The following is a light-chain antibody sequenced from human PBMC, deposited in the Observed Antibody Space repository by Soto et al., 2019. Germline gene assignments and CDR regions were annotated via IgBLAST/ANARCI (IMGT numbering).Light chain of an antibody. CDR1: SSDVGGYNY. CDR3: SSYISSSIDYV. J-gene: IGLJ1*01. CDR2: EVS. V-gene: IGLV2-14*01. Sequence: QSALTQPASVSGSPGQSITISWTGTSSDVGGYNYVSWYQQHPGKAPKLMIYEVSNRPSGVSNRFSGSKSGNTASLTISGLQAEDEADYYCSSYISSSIDYVFGTGTKLTVL.